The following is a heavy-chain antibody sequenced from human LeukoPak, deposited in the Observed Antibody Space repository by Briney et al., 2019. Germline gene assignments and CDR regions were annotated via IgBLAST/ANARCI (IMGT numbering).Heavy chain of an antibody. CDR1: GYSFTSYW. J-gene: IGHJ4*02. CDR2: IYPGDSDT. D-gene: IGHD2-2*02. V-gene: IGHV5-51*01. Sequence: GESLKISCKGSGYSFTSYWIGWVRQMPGKGLEWMGIIYPGDSDTRYSPSFQGQVTISADKSISTAYLQWSSLKASDTAMYYCARGVYCSSTSCYNGRHDYWGQGTLVTVSS. CDR3: ARGVYCSSTSCYNGRHDY.